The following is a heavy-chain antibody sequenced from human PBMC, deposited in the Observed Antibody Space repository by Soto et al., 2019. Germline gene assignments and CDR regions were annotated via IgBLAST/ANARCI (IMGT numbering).Heavy chain of an antibody. CDR3: ARDGSSNWYGGWFDP. J-gene: IGHJ5*02. Sequence: SETLSLTCTVSGASISSGDYHWSWIRQPPGKGLEWIGYIYYSGSTYYNPTRKSRVSISVDTSKNQFSLKLSSVSAADTAVYYCARDGSSNWYGGWFDPWGQVTLGAVSS. CDR2: IYYSGST. CDR1: GASISSGDYH. V-gene: IGHV4-30-4*08. D-gene: IGHD6-13*01.